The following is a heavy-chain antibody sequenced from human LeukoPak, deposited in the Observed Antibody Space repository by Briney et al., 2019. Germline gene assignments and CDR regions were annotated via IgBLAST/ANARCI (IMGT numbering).Heavy chain of an antibody. J-gene: IGHJ6*03. CDR2: INHSGST. Sequence: PSETLSLTCAVYGGSFSGYYWSWIRQPPGKGLEWIGEINHSGSTNYNPSLKSRVTISVDTSKNQFSLKLSSVTAADTAVYYCAGVAAMVRRYCYYYMDVWGKGTTVTVSS. CDR3: AGVAAMVRRYCYYYMDV. V-gene: IGHV4-34*01. D-gene: IGHD5-18*01. CDR1: GGSFSGYY.